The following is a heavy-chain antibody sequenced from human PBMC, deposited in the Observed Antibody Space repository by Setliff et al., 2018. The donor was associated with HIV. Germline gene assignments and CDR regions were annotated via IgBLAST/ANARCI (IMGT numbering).Heavy chain of an antibody. V-gene: IGHV4-39*07. CDR3: ARQGNIVVVTSFDY. Sequence: KTSETLSLTCTVSGVSTSSSSYYWGWVRQPPGKGLEWVGNVDYTGSTYYNPSLKSRVTISVDTSKNQFSLRLNSVTAADTAVYYCARQGNIVVVTSFDYWGQGTLVTVSS. CDR2: VDYTGST. CDR1: GVSTSSSSYY. D-gene: IGHD2-21*02. J-gene: IGHJ4*02.